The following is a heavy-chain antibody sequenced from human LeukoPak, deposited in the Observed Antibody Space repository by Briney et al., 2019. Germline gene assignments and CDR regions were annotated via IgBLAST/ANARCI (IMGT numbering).Heavy chain of an antibody. J-gene: IGHJ6*03. Sequence: SVKVSCKASGGTFSSYAISWVRQAPGQGLEWMGGIIPIFGTASYAQKFQGRVTITADESTSTAYMELSSLRSEDTAVYYCARAPHTIVVVPAAILEYYYYMDVWGKGTTVTVSS. V-gene: IGHV1-69*13. D-gene: IGHD2-2*02. CDR1: GGTFSSYA. CDR3: ARAPHTIVVVPAAILEYYYYMDV. CDR2: IIPIFGTA.